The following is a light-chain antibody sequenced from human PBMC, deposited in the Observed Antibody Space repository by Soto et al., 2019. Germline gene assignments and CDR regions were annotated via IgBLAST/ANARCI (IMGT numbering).Light chain of an antibody. J-gene: IGLJ2*01. Sequence: QSALTLPPSASGSPGQSVTIACTGTSSDVGGYNCVSWYQQHPGKAPQLMIYEVTKRPSGVPDRFSGSKSGNTASLTVSGLQAEDEADYYCSSYAGSNTVLFGGGTKLTVL. V-gene: IGLV2-8*01. CDR3: SSYAGSNTVL. CDR2: EVT. CDR1: SSDVGGYNC.